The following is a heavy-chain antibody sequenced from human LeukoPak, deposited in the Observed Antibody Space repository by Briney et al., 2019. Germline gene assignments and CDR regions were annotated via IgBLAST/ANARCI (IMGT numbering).Heavy chain of an antibody. Sequence: SETLSLTCAVYGGSFSGYYWSWIRQPPGKGLEWIGEINHSGSTNYNPSLKSRVTISVDTSKNQFSLKLSSVTAADTAVYYCARTSDFWSGYYTRYYMDVWGKGTTVTVSS. CDR2: INHSGST. J-gene: IGHJ6*03. CDR3: ARTSDFWSGYYTRYYMDV. CDR1: GGSFSGYY. V-gene: IGHV4-34*01. D-gene: IGHD3-3*01.